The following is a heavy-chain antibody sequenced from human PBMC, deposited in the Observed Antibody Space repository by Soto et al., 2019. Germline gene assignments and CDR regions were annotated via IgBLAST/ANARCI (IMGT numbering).Heavy chain of an antibody. CDR2: IIPILGIA. J-gene: IGHJ6*03. V-gene: IGHV1-69*04. CDR3: ARDRHCSGGSCYPRGYYYYMDV. Sequence: SVKVSCKASGGTFSSYTISWVRQAPGQGLEWMGRIIPILGIANYAQKFQGRVTITADKSTSTAYMELSSLRSEDAAVYYCARDRHCSGGSCYPRGYYYYMDVWGKGTTVTVSS. CDR1: GGTFSSYT. D-gene: IGHD2-15*01.